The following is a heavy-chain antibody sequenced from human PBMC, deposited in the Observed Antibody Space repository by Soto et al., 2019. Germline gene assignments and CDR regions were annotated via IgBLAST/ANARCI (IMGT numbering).Heavy chain of an antibody. Sequence: QVQLVESGGGLVEPGGSLRLYCSASGFIFTDYSMTWIRQAPGKGLEWVSYISNGDETTQYADSVKGRFTVSRDNAKKVLFLQMSSLRVDDTAVDYCARDPKRRDGYNFDSWGRGALVTVSS. CDR1: GFIFTDYS. CDR3: ARDPKRRDGYNFDS. CDR2: ISNGDETT. D-gene: IGHD5-12*01. V-gene: IGHV3-11*01. J-gene: IGHJ4*02.